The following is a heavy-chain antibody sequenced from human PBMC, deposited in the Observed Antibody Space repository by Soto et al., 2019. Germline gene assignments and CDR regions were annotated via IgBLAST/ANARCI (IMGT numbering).Heavy chain of an antibody. CDR2: ISAYNGNT. D-gene: IGHD3-22*01. J-gene: IGHJ4*02. CDR3: ARDYYDSSGYLVRSDY. Sequence: QVQLVQSGAEVKKPGASVKVSCKASGYTFTSYGISWVRQAPGQGLEWMGWISAYNGNTNYAQKPQGRVTMTTDTSTSRAYMELRSLRSGDTALYYCARDYYDSSGYLVRSDYWGQGTLFTVSS. V-gene: IGHV1-18*01. CDR1: GYTFTSYG.